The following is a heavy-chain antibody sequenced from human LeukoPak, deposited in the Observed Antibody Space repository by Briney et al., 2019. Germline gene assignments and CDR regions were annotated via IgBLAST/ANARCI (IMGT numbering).Heavy chain of an antibody. CDR2: ISNDGTIQ. Sequence: GGSLRLSCAASGFTFRAYAMHWVRQAPGKGLEWLAVISNDGTIQYYADSVKGRFTISRDNSRNIMNLQTDSLRPEDTALYYCSRAMVRGVIPYWGQGTLVTVSS. J-gene: IGHJ4*02. V-gene: IGHV3-30*04. CDR1: GFTFRAYA. CDR3: SRAMVRGVIPY. D-gene: IGHD3-10*01.